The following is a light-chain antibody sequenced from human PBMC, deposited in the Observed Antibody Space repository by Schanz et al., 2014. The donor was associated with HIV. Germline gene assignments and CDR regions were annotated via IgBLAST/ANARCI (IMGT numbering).Light chain of an antibody. Sequence: QSILAQPLSVSGAPGQRVTISCTGSSSNLGRGYDVNWYQVLPGTAPKLLIFGYNNRPSEVPDRFSGSKSDSSASLAITGLQPEDEADYYCQSFDGSLGGVVFGGGTKLTVL. V-gene: IGLV1-40*01. CDR1: SSNLGRGYD. J-gene: IGLJ3*02. CDR2: GYN. CDR3: QSFDGSLGGVV.